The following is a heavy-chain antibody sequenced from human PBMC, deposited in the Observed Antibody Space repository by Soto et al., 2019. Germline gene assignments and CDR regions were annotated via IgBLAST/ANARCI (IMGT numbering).Heavy chain of an antibody. J-gene: IGHJ6*03. V-gene: IGHV1-8*01. Sequence: ASVKVSCKASGYTFTSYDINWVRQATGQGLEWMGWMNPNSGNTGYAQKFQGRVTMTRNTSISTAYMELSSLRSEDTAVYYCARARVMVRGAYYYMDVWGKGTTVTVS. CDR3: ARARVMVRGAYYYMDV. CDR2: MNPNSGNT. D-gene: IGHD3-10*01. CDR1: GYTFTSYD.